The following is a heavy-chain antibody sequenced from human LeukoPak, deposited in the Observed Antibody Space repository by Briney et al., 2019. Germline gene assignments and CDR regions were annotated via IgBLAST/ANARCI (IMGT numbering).Heavy chain of an antibody. Sequence: GGSLRLSCAASGFTVSSNHMNWVRQAPGKGLEWVSVIYGGGSTYYAASVKGRFTISRHSSKNTLYLQMNSLRAEDTAVYYCARLQLWHIDYWGQGTLVTVSS. CDR3: ARLQLWHIDY. V-gene: IGHV3-53*04. J-gene: IGHJ4*02. D-gene: IGHD5-18*01. CDR2: IYGGGST. CDR1: GFTVSSNH.